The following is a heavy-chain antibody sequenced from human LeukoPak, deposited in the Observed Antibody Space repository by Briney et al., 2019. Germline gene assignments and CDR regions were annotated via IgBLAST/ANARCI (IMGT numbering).Heavy chain of an antibody. V-gene: IGHV1-2*02. D-gene: IGHD6-19*01. CDR1: GYTCTGYS. J-gene: IGHJ4*02. Sequence: ASVKVSCKASGYTCTGYSMHWVRQAPGQGLEWMGWINPNSGGTNYAQKFQGRVTMTRDTSISTAYMELSRLRSDDTAVYYCARAGYSSGWVNFDYWGQGTLVTVSS. CDR3: ARAGYSSGWVNFDY. CDR2: INPNSGGT.